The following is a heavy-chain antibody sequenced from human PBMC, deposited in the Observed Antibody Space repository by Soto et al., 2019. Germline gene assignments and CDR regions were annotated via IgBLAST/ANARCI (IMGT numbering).Heavy chain of an antibody. Sequence: ASVKVSCKASGYTFTGYYMHWVRQAPGQGLEWMGRINPNSGGTNYAQKFQGWVTMTRDTSISTAYMELSRLRSDDTAVYYCARGTPGDYDFWSGYSGMDVWGQGTTVTVS. J-gene: IGHJ6*02. CDR3: ARGTPGDYDFWSGYSGMDV. D-gene: IGHD3-3*01. CDR1: GYTFTGYY. V-gene: IGHV1-2*04. CDR2: INPNSGGT.